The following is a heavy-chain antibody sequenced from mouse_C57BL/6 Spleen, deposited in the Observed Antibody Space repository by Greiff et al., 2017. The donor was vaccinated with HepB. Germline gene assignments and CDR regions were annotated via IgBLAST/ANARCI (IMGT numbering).Heavy chain of an antibody. Sequence: QVQLQQSGPGLVQPSQSLSITCTVSGFSLTSYGVHWVRQSPGKGLEWLGVIWSGGSTDYNAAFISRLSISKDNSKSQVFFKMNSLQADDTAIYYCARPSDGYYWAWFAYWGQGTLVTVSA. CDR1: GFSLTSYG. J-gene: IGHJ3*01. CDR2: IWSGGST. CDR3: ARPSDGYYWAWFAY. D-gene: IGHD2-3*01. V-gene: IGHV2-2*01.